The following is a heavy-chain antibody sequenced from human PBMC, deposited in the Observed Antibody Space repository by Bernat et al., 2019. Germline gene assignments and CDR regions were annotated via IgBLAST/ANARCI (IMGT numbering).Heavy chain of an antibody. CDR1: GFTFSSYA. D-gene: IGHD2-15*01. CDR3: AKSLLSVVVVAATWFDP. Sequence: EVQLLESGGGLVQPGGSLRLSCAASGFTFSSYAMSWVRQAPGKGLEWVSAISGSGGSTYYADSVKGRFTISRDNSKNTLYLQMHSLRAEDTAVYYCAKSLLSVVVVAATWFDPWGQGTLVTVSS. V-gene: IGHV3-23*01. CDR2: ISGSGGST. J-gene: IGHJ5*02.